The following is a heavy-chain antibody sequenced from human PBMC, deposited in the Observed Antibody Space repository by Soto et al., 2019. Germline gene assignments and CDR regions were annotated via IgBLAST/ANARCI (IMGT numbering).Heavy chain of an antibody. CDR3: ARDEQPGPNSPYYYYMDV. CDR1: GFTVSSNY. J-gene: IGHJ6*03. V-gene: IGHV3-66*01. D-gene: IGHD1-1*01. Sequence: GGSLRLSCAASGFTVSSNYMSWVRQAPGKGLEWVSVIYSGGSTYYADSVKGRFTISRDNSKNTLYLQMNSLRAEDTAVYYCARDEQPGPNSPYYYYMDVWGKGTTVTVSS. CDR2: IYSGGST.